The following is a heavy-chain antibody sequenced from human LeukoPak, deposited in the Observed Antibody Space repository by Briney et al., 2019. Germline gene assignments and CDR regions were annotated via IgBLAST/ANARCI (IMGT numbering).Heavy chain of an antibody. D-gene: IGHD2-15*01. CDR1: GFTFNSYA. J-gene: IGHJ4*02. Sequence: GGSLRLSCAASGFTFNSYAMSWVRQAPGKGLEWVSVISGSGGSTYYADSVKGRFTISRDNSKNTVYLQMNSLRAEDTAVYYCARRAGGCSHPHDYWGQGTLVTVSS. CDR3: ARRAGGCSHPHDY. CDR2: ISGSGGST. V-gene: IGHV3-23*01.